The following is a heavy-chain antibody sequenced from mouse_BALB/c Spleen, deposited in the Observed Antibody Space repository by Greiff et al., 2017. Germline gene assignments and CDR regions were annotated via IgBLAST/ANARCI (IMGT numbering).Heavy chain of an antibody. CDR1: GFTFSSYT. D-gene: IGHD2-10*02. CDR3: ARLQYGNYGGYAMDY. CDR2: ISNGGGST. V-gene: IGHV5-12-2*01. J-gene: IGHJ4*01. Sequence: EVQRVESGGGLVQPGGSLKLSCAASGFTFSSYTMSWVRQTPEKRLEWVAYISNGGGSTYYPDTVKGRFTISRDNAKNTLYLQMSSLKSEDTAMYYCARLQYGNYGGYAMDYWGQGTSVTVSS.